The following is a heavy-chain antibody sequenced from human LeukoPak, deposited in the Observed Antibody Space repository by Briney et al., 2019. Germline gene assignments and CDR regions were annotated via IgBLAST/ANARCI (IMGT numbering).Heavy chain of an antibody. Sequence: SETLSLTCAVYGGSFSGYYWSWIRQPPGKGLEWIGYIYYSGSTNYNPSLKSRVTISVDTSKNQFSLKLSSVTAADTAVYYCARDLKMGYSSGRYSWGTGSSNDYWGQGTLVTVSS. CDR2: IYYSGST. CDR3: ARDLKMGYSSGRYSWGTGSSNDY. J-gene: IGHJ4*02. CDR1: GGSFSGYY. D-gene: IGHD6-19*01. V-gene: IGHV4-59*01.